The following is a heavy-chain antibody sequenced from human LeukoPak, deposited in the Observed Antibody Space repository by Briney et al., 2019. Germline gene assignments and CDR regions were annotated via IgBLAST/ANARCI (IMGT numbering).Heavy chain of an antibody. D-gene: IGHD3-10*01. Sequence: SVKVSCKASGGTFSSYAISWVRQAPGQGLEWMGRIIPILGIANYAQKFQGRVTITADKSTSTAYMELSSLRPEDTAVYYCAISWFGELFDYWGQGTLVTVSS. J-gene: IGHJ4*02. CDR1: GGTFSSYA. V-gene: IGHV1-69*04. CDR2: IIPILGIA. CDR3: AISWFGELFDY.